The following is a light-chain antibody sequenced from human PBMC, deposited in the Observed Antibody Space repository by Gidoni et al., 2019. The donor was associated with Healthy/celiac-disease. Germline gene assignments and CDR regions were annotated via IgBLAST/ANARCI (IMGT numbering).Light chain of an antibody. CDR3: QQYYSTPPRT. CDR1: QSVLYSSTTKNY. J-gene: IGKJ4*01. Sequence: DIVLTQSPDSLAVSLGERATINGKSSQSVLYSSTTKNYLAWYQQKPGPPPELLIYWAATREAGVPERFSGSGSGTDVTLTISSLQAEDVAVYYCQQYYSTPPRTFXGXTKVEIK. CDR2: WAA. V-gene: IGKV4-1*01.